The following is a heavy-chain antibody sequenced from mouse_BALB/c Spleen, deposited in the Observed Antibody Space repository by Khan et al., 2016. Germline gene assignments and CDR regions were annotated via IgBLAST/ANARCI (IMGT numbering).Heavy chain of an antibody. Sequence: EVQLLETGGGLVQPGGSRGLSCEGSGFTFSGFWMSWVRQTPGKTLEWIGDINSDGSAINYAPSIKDRFTIFRDNDKSTLYLQMSNVRSEDTATXCCMSYGGYWYFDVWGAGTTVTVSS. CDR1: GFTFSGFW. J-gene: IGHJ1*01. CDR2: INSDGSAI. V-gene: IGHV11-2*02. D-gene: IGHD1-1*02. CDR3: MSYGGYWYFDV.